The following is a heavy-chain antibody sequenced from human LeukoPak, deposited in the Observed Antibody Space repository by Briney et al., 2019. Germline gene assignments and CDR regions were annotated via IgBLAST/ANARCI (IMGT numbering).Heavy chain of an antibody. D-gene: IGHD6-19*01. J-gene: IGHJ4*02. CDR2: IRYDGNNK. V-gene: IGHV3-30*02. CDR3: AKDSSAFSSGWDY. CDR1: GFTFSSYG. Sequence: GGSLRLSCAASGFTFSSYGMHWVRQAPGKGLEWVAFIRYDGNNKYYADSVKGRFTISRDNSKNTLYLQMNSLRAEDTALYYCAKDSSAFSSGWDYWGQGTLVTVSS.